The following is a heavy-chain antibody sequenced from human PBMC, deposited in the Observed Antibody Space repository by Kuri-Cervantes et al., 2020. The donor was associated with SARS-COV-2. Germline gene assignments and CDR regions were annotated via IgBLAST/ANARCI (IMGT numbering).Heavy chain of an antibody. CDR2: VSYDGSDN. CDR3: ARDMGAIVLVRRDWFDP. CDR1: GFTFSGYA. J-gene: IGHJ5*02. D-gene: IGHD2-8*01. Sequence: GGSLRLSCATSGFTFSGYAMHWVRQAPGKGPEWVAVVSYDGSDNDYADSVKGRFTISRDNSKNTLYLQMNSLRVEDTAVYYCARDMGAIVLVRRDWFDPWG. V-gene: IGHV3-30*04.